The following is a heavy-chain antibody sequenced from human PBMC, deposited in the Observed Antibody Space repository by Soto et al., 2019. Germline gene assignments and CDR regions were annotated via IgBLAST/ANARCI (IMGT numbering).Heavy chain of an antibody. CDR3: AREDYDFWSGHNYYYGMDV. CDR2: ISYDGSNK. CDR1: GFTFSSYA. J-gene: IGHJ6*02. Sequence: PGGSLRLSCAASGFTFSSYAMHWVRQAPGKGLEWVAVISYDGSNKYYADSVKGRFTISRDNSKNTLYLQMNSLRAEDTAVYYCAREDYDFWSGHNYYYGMDVWGQGTTVTVSS. V-gene: IGHV3-30-3*01. D-gene: IGHD3-3*01.